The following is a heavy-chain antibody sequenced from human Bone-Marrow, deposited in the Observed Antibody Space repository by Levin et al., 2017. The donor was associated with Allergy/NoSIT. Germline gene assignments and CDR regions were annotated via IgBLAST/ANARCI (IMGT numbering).Heavy chain of an antibody. J-gene: IGHJ4*02. V-gene: IGHV3-74*01. CDR1: GFTFSSYW. CDR2: INPDGSVT. D-gene: IGHD2-15*01. CDR3: ASDWGYSGY. Sequence: PGESLKISCAASGFTFSSYWMSWVRQAPGKGLVWLAHINPDGSVTSYVDSVTGRFTISRDNTKNTLYLHMSSLRAEDTAMYYCASDWGYSGYWGQGALVTVSS.